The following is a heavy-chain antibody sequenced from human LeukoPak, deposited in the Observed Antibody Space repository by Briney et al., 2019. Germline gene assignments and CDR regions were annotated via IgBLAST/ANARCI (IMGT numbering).Heavy chain of an antibody. CDR2: IYPGDSDT. CDR3: ARWDTARTFDY. D-gene: IGHD5-18*01. V-gene: IGHV5-51*01. Sequence: GESLKISCKASGYSFTSYGIGWVRQMPGKGLEWMGIIYPGDSDTRYSPSFQGQVPISADKSLSTAYLQWSSLKASDTVLYYCARWDTARTFDYWGQGTLVTVSS. CDR1: GYSFTSYG. J-gene: IGHJ4*02.